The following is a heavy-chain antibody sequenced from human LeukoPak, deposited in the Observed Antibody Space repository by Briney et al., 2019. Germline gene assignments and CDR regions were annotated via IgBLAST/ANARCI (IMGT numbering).Heavy chain of an antibody. J-gene: IGHJ4*02. CDR2: ISSSGSTI. V-gene: IGHV3-11*04. Sequence: GGSLRLSCGVSGFIFSDYYMSWIRQAPGKGLEWVSYISSSGSTIYYADSVKGRFTISRDNAKNSLYLQMNSLRAEDTAVYYCARNPWGYYYGSGSYYYFDYWGQGTLVTVSS. D-gene: IGHD3-10*01. CDR3: ARNPWGYYYGSGSYYYFDY. CDR1: GFIFSDYY.